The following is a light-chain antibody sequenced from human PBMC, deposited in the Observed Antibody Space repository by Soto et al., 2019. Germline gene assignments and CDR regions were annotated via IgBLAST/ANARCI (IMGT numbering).Light chain of an antibody. CDR2: GAS. V-gene: IGKV3-15*01. CDR3: QQSHNWYT. Sequence: EMVMTQSPATLSVSPGERATLSCRASQSVSSNLAWYQQKPGQAPRLLIYGASTRATGIPARFSGSGSGTEFTLTINSLQSEDFAVYYCQQSHNWYTFGQGTKVDIK. J-gene: IGKJ2*01. CDR1: QSVSSN.